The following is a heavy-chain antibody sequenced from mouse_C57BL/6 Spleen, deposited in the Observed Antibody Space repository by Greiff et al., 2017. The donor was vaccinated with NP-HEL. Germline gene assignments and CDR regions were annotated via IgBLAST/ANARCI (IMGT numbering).Heavy chain of an antibody. CDR3: ARGGIYYGNYEYFDV. CDR1: GYTFTSYW. D-gene: IGHD2-1*01. CDR2: INPSNGGT. J-gene: IGHJ1*03. V-gene: IGHV1-53*01. Sequence: QVQLQQPGTELVKPGASVKLSCKASGYTFTSYWMHWVKQRPGQGLEWIGNINPSNGGTNYNEKFKSKATLTVDKSSSTAYMQLSSLTSEDSAVYYCARGGIYYGNYEYFDVWGTGTTVTVSS.